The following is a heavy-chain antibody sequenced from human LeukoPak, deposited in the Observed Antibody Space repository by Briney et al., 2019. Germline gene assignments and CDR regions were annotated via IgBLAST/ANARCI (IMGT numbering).Heavy chain of an antibody. CDR2: ISGSGHST. CDR3: AKSGYNRFDY. CDR1: GFTFTGYA. D-gene: IGHD5-24*01. V-gene: IGHV3-23*01. Sequence: GGSLRLSCAASGFTFTGYAMSWVRQAPGKGLEWVSAISGSGHSTDYADSVKGRFTISRDNSKNTLYLQMNSLRAEDTAVYYCAKSGYNRFDYWGQGILVTVSS. J-gene: IGHJ4*02.